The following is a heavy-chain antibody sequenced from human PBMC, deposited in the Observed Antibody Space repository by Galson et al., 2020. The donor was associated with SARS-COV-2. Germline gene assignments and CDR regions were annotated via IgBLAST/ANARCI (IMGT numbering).Heavy chain of an antibody. CDR2: IYYSGST. Sequence: SQTLSLTCTVSGGSISSGGYYWSWIRQHPGKGLEWIGYIYYSGSTYYNPSLKSRVTISVDTSKNQFSLKLSSVTAADTAVYYCARDQHLVLYYDSGDSGGGFDPWGQGTLVTVSS. CDR3: ARDQHLVLYYDSGDSGGGFDP. J-gene: IGHJ5*02. D-gene: IGHD3-22*01. CDR1: GGSISSGGYY. V-gene: IGHV4-31*03.